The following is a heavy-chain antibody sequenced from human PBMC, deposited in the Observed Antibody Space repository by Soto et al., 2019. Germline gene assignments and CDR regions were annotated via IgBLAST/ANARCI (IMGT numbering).Heavy chain of an antibody. D-gene: IGHD2-15*01. CDR1: GFTFSSYA. CDR3: AKEARPGWVVDYYYGMDV. J-gene: IGHJ6*02. Sequence: PGGSLRLSCAASGFTFSSYAMHWVRQAPGKGLEWVAVISYDGSNKYYADSVKGRFTISRDNSKNTLYLQMSSLRAEDTAVYYCAKEARPGWVVDYYYGMDVWGQGTTVTVSS. CDR2: ISYDGSNK. V-gene: IGHV3-30-3*01.